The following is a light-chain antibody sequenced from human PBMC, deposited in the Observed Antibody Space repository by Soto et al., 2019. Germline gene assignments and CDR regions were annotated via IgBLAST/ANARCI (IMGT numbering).Light chain of an antibody. Sequence: QSVLTQPASVSGSPGQSITISCTGSSSDVGGYNDVSWYQQHPGKAPKLMIYDGSNRPSGVSNRFSGSKSGNTASLTISGLQAEDEADYYCSSYTSSSTPVFGGGTKLTVL. V-gene: IGLV2-14*01. CDR1: SSDVGGYND. CDR2: DGS. J-gene: IGLJ2*01. CDR3: SSYTSSSTPV.